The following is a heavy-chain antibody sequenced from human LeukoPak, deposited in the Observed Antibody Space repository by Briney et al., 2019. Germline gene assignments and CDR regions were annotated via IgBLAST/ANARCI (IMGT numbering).Heavy chain of an antibody. CDR1: GGSMSSYY. D-gene: IGHD3-10*01. CDR3: ARGWYYGSGSYPLFDY. J-gene: IGHJ4*02. V-gene: IGHV4-59*12. Sequence: PSETLSLTCSVSGGSMSSYYWSWLRQLPGKELEWIGHIYYTGTTNYNPSLKSRVSVSIDSSRNQFSLKLSSVTAADTAVYYCARGWYYGSGSYPLFDYWGQGTLVTVSS. CDR2: IYYTGTT.